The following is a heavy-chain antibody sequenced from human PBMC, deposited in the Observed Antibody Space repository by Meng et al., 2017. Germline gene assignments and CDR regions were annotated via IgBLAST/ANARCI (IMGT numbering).Heavy chain of an antibody. J-gene: IGHJ4*02. CDR3: ARDLGREQWEAPAFDY. CDR2: IIPIFGTA. Sequence: SVKVSCKASGGTFSSYAISWVRQAPGQGLEWMGGIIPIFGTANYAQKFQGRVTITADESTSTAYMELSSLRSEDTAVYYCARDLGREQWEAPAFDYWGQGTLVTVSS. V-gene: IGHV1-69*13. D-gene: IGHD1-26*01. CDR1: GGTFSSYA.